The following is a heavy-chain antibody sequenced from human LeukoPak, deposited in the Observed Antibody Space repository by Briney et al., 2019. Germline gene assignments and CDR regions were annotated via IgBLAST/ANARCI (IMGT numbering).Heavy chain of an antibody. CDR1: GFTVGTNY. J-gene: IGHJ4*02. Sequence: GGSLRLSCAASGFTVGTNYMSWVRQAPGKGLEWVSVLYSGDSTYYADPVKGRFTISRDNSKNTLYLQMNSPRVEDTAVYYCAKNLPIVDWGQGTLVSVSS. CDR3: AKNLPIVD. V-gene: IGHV3-53*01. D-gene: IGHD2-15*01. CDR2: LYSGDST.